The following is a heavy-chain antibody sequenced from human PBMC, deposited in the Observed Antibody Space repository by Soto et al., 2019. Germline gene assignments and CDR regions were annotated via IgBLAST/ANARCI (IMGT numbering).Heavy chain of an antibody. Sequence: GGSLRLSCAASGFTFSSYGMHWVRQAPGKGLEWVAVIWYDGSNKYYADSVKGRFTISRDNSKNTLYLQMNSLRAEDTAVYYCARGSRSVVVVAATSFLGYYFDYWGQGTLVTVSS. D-gene: IGHD2-15*01. CDR2: IWYDGSNK. CDR3: ARGSRSVVVVAATSFLGYYFDY. J-gene: IGHJ4*02. CDR1: GFTFSSYG. V-gene: IGHV3-33*01.